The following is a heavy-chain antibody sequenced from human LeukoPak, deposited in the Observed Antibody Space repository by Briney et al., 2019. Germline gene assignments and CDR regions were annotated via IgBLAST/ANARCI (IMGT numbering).Heavy chain of an antibody. V-gene: IGHV5-51*01. CDR2: IYLDDSDT. D-gene: IGHD1-1*01. J-gene: IGHJ4*02. Sequence: GESLKISCKGSGDSFTTYWIGWVRQMPGKGLEWMGIIYLDDSDTRYSPSFQGQVTISADKSINTAYLQWSSLKASDTAMYYCVRHRNWNYDYWGQGTLVTVSS. CDR3: VRHRNWNYDY. CDR1: GDSFTTYW.